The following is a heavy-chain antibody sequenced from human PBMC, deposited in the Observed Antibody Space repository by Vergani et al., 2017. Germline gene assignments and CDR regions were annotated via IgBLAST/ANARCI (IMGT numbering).Heavy chain of an antibody. CDR3: ARDISPGYCSSTSCQRWFDP. CDR1: GFTFDDYA. J-gene: IGHJ5*02. Sequence: EVQLVESGGGLVQPGRSLRLSCAASGFTFDDYAMHWVRQAPGKGLEWVSGISWNSGSIGYADSVKGRFTISRDNAKNSLYLQMNSLRAEDTAVYYCARDISPGYCSSTSCQRWFDPWGQGTLVTVSS. D-gene: IGHD2-2*01. CDR2: ISWNSGSI. V-gene: IGHV3-9*01.